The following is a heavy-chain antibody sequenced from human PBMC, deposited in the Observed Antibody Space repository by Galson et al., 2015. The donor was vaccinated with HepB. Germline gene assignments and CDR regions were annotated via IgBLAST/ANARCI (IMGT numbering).Heavy chain of an antibody. CDR3: AKGGQLVLSF. V-gene: IGHV1-69*04. J-gene: IGHJ4*02. CDR1: GGTFSSYG. D-gene: IGHD6-13*01. CDR2: IIPITGTA. Sequence: SVKVSCKASGGTFSSYGISWVRQAPGQGLEWMGRIIPITGTANYAQKFQGRLTITADKSSSTGYMELTSLTFEDTAVYYCAKGGQLVLSFWGRGTLVTVSS.